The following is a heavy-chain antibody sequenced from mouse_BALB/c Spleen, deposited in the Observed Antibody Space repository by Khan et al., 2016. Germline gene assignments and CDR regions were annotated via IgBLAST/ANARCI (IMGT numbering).Heavy chain of an antibody. CDR3: ARDGNYLDY. CDR1: GYTFTSHW. J-gene: IGHJ2*01. V-gene: IGHV1S41*01. Sequence: DLVKPGASVKLSCKASGYTFTSHWTNWIKQRPGQGLEWIGRIAPGSDNTYYNEMFKGKATLTVDTSSSTAYIQLSSLTSEDSAVHIWARDGNYLDYRSPGTTLTVCS. CDR2: IAPGSDNT. D-gene: IGHD2-1*01.